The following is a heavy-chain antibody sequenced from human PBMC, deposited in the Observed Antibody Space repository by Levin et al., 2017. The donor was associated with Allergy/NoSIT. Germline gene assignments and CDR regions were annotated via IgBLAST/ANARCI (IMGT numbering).Heavy chain of an antibody. CDR1: GFTFSSYG. CDR3: ARGRKWNGAFDI. Sequence: SCAASGFTFSSYGMHWVRQAPGKGLEWVAVIWYDGSNKYYADSVKGRFTISRDNSKNTLYLQMNSLRAEDTAVYYCARGRKWNGAFDIWGQGTMVTVSS. CDR2: IWYDGSNK. D-gene: IGHD1-1*01. V-gene: IGHV3-33*01. J-gene: IGHJ3*02.